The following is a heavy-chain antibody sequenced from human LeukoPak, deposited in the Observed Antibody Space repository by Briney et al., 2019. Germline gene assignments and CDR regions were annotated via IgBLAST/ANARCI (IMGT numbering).Heavy chain of an antibody. V-gene: IGHV3-23*01. CDR3: ARTFDY. J-gene: IGHJ4*02. CDR2: ISDSGGST. Sequence: GGSLRLSCAASGFAFSSYAMSWVGQAPGKGLEWVSVISDSGGSTYYADSVKGRFTISRDNSKNTLYLQMDSLRADDTAVYYCARTFDYWGQGTLVTVSS. CDR1: GFAFSSYA.